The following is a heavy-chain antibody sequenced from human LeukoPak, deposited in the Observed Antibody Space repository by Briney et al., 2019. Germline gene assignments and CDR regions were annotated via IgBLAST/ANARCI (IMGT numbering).Heavy chain of an antibody. D-gene: IGHD6-6*01. V-gene: IGHV3-7*01. CDR3: ARHDWGIAARYLDY. CDR1: GFTFSSYW. J-gene: IGHJ4*02. CDR2: IKQDGSEK. Sequence: GGSLRLSCAASGFTFSSYWMSWVRQAPGKGLEWVANIKQDGSEKYYVDSVKGRFTISRDNAKNSLYLQMNSLRAEDTAVYYCARHDWGIAARYLDYWGQGTLVTVSS.